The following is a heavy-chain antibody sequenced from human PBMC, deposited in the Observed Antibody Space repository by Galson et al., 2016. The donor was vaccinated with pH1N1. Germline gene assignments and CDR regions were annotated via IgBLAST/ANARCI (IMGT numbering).Heavy chain of an antibody. D-gene: IGHD3-22*01. Sequence: LSLTCTVSNGSIDTYFWSWVRQPAGQGLEWIGRVTGTGRTAYNPSLESRVAVSLDKPNNQFSLRLPSLTAADTDVYYCVRETWLKYFDFWAQGTLVTVSS. CDR2: VTGTGRT. J-gene: IGHJ4*02. CDR3: VRETWLKYFDF. V-gene: IGHV4-4*07. CDR1: NGSIDTYF.